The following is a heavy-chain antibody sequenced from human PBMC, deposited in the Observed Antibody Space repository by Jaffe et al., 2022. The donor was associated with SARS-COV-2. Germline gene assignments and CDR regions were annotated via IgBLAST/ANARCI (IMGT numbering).Heavy chain of an antibody. V-gene: IGHV3-23*01. CDR1: GFTFSSYA. CDR2: ISGSGINT. J-gene: IGHJ5*02. CDR3: AKDRNYDFWSGYPNWFDP. Sequence: EVQLLESGGGLVQPGGSLRLSCAASGFTFSSYAMNWVRQAPGKGLEWVSVISGSGINTNYADSVKGRFTISRDNSKNTLYLQMNSLRAEDTAVYHCAKDRNYDFWSGYPNWFDPWGQGTLVTVSS. D-gene: IGHD3-3*01.